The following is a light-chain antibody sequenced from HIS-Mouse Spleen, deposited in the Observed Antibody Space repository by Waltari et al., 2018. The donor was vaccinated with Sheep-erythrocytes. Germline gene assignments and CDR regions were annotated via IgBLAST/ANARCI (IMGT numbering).Light chain of an antibody. CDR3: MIWHSSAWV. Sequence: QAVLTQPSSLSASPGASASLTCTLRSGINVGTYRIYCYQQKPGSPPQYLLRYKSDSDKQQGSGVPRRFSGSKDASANAGILLISGLQSEDEADYYCMIWHSSAWVFGGGTKLTVL. J-gene: IGLJ3*02. CDR2: YKSDSDK. CDR1: SGINVGTYR. V-gene: IGLV5-45*02.